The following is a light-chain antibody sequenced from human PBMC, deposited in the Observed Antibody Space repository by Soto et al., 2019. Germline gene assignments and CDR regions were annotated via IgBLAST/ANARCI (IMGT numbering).Light chain of an antibody. V-gene: IGKV1-27*01. CDR3: QKYNSAPLT. Sequence: DIQMTQSPSSLSASVGDRVTITCRASQGISNSLAWYQQKPGKVPKLLIYAASTLRSGVPSRFSGSGSGTDFTLTISSLKPEDVATYYCQKYNSAPLTFGGGTKVEIK. CDR1: QGISNS. J-gene: IGKJ4*01. CDR2: AAS.